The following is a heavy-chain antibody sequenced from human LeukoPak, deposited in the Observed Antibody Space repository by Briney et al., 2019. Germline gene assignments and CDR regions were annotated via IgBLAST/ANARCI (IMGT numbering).Heavy chain of an antibody. CDR1: GGSISSGGYY. Sequence: SETLSLTCTVSGGSISSGGYYWSWIRQHPGKGLEWIGYIYYSGSTYYNPSLKSRVTISVDTSKNQFSLKLSSVTAADTAVYYCARWRRIFVVVMAVDPWGQGTLVTVSS. J-gene: IGHJ5*02. V-gene: IGHV4-31*03. CDR3: ARWRRIFVVVMAVDP. CDR2: IYYSGST. D-gene: IGHD3-3*01.